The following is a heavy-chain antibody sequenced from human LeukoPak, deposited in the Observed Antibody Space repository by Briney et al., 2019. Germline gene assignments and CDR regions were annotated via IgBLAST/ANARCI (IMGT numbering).Heavy chain of an antibody. Sequence: GESLKTSCKASGYTFTSYGISWVRQAPGQGLELMGWISGYDGNTNYAQNLQGRVTMTTDTSPSTAYMELRSLRSDDTAVYYCARSSAWYAGDLDYWGQGTLVTVSS. CDR1: GYTFTSYG. J-gene: IGHJ4*02. CDR2: ISGYDGNT. V-gene: IGHV1-18*01. CDR3: ARSSAWYAGDLDY. D-gene: IGHD6-19*01.